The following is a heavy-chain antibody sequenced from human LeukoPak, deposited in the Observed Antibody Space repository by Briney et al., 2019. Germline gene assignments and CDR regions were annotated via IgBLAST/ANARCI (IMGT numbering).Heavy chain of an antibody. J-gene: IGHJ5*02. D-gene: IGHD3-3*01. CDR2: IYPGDSDT. CDR1: GYSFTSYW. CDR3: ARQHRYYDFWSGYSVEP. V-gene: IGHV5-51*01. Sequence: GESLKISCKGSGYSFTSYWIGWVRQMTGKGLEWMGIIYPGDSDTRYSPSFQGQVTISADKSISTAYLQWSSLKASDTAMYYCARQHRYYDFWSGYSVEPWGQGTLVTVSS.